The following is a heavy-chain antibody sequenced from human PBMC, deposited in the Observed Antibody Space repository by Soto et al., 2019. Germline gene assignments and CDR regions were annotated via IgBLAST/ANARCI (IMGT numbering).Heavy chain of an antibody. J-gene: IGHJ6*01. CDR2: MNPNSGNT. Sequence: GASVKVSCKASGYTFTSYDINWVRQATGQGLEWMGWMNPNSGNTGYAQKFKGRVTMTRNTSISTAYMELSSLRSEDTAVYYCAREGLLVSAAPASYSYYDIDAWGQGPTVTVS. V-gene: IGHV1-8*01. CDR3: AREGLLVSAAPASYSYYDIDA. D-gene: IGHD2-15*01. CDR1: GYTFTSYD.